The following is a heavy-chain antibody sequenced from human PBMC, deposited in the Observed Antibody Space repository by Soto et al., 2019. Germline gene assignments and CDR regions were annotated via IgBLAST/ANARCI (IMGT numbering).Heavy chain of an antibody. CDR2: ISGSGGST. Sequence: HPGGSLRLSCAASGFTFSSYAMSWVRQAPGKGLEWVSAISGSGGSTYYADSVKGRFTISRDNSKNTLYLQMNSLRAEDTAVYYCAKAGGEQLVFYWFDPWGQGTLVTVSS. J-gene: IGHJ5*02. D-gene: IGHD6-6*01. CDR3: AKAGGEQLVFYWFDP. CDR1: GFTFSSYA. V-gene: IGHV3-23*01.